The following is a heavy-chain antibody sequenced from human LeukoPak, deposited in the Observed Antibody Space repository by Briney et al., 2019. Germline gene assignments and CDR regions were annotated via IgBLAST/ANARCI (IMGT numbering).Heavy chain of an antibody. V-gene: IGHV1-18*01. CDR2: ISAYNGNT. J-gene: IGHJ4*02. Sequence: ASVKVSCKASGYTFISYGISWMRQAPGQGREWMGWISAYNGNTNSAQKFQGRVTVTTDTSTRTAYMELRSLRSDDTAVYYCARDDRSGYYDDWGQGTLVTVSS. CDR3: ARDDRSGYYDD. D-gene: IGHD3-22*01. CDR1: GYTFISYG.